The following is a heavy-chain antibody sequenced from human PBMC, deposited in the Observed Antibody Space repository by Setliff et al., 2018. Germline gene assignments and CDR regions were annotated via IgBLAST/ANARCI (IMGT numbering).Heavy chain of an antibody. V-gene: IGHV4-31*11. CDR1: GASISSGDSY. J-gene: IGHJ4*02. CDR3: ARDPGFHSVTWCLGD. CDR2: IYHSGSS. D-gene: IGHD2-21*02. Sequence: PSETLSLTCAVSGASISSGDSYWSWIRQPPGKGLEWIAYIYHSGSSYYSPSLKSRLAISLDTSGNRFSLNLTSVTAADTAVYYCARDPGFHSVTWCLGDWGQGTQVTAPQ.